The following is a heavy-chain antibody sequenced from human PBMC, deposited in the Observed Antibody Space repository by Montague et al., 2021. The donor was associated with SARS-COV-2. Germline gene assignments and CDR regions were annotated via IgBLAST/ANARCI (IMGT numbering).Heavy chain of an antibody. CDR2: ISSSSYI. V-gene: IGHV3-21*01. CDR1: GFTFSSHS. CDR3: ARARYSSMDYFDY. Sequence: SLRLSCAASGFTFSSHSMNWVRQASGKGLEWVSSISSSSYIYYADSSKGRFTISRDNAKNSLYLQMNSLRAEDTAVYYCARARYSSMDYFDYWGQGTLVTVSS. J-gene: IGHJ4*02. D-gene: IGHD6-19*01.